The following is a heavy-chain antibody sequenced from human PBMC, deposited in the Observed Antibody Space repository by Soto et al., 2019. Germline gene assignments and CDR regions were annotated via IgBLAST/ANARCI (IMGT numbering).Heavy chain of an antibody. J-gene: IGHJ4*02. Sequence: QVQLVQSGAEVKKPGASVKVSCKASGYTFTSYYMHWVRQAPGQGLEWMGIINPSGGSTSYAQKFQGRVTXXRXTXXSTVYMELSSLRSEDTAVYYCARNHPSIVGAAPDYWGQGTLVTVSS. CDR2: INPSGGST. CDR1: GYTFTSYY. CDR3: ARNHPSIVGAAPDY. D-gene: IGHD1-26*01. V-gene: IGHV1-46*03.